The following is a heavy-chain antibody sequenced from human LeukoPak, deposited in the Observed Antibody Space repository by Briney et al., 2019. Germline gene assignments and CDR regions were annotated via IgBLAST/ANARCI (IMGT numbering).Heavy chain of an antibody. J-gene: IGHJ4*02. CDR2: IKKDGSQK. D-gene: IGHD3-16*01. CDR3: TRVFGGYDVSDY. Sequence: GGSLRLSCAASGFTFSSYAMSWVRQAPGKGLEWVANIKKDGSQKYYVDSVEGRFTISRDNAKNSLYLQMDSLRVDDTAVYYCTRVFGGYDVSDYWGQGTLVTVSS. CDR1: GFTFSSYA. V-gene: IGHV3-7*03.